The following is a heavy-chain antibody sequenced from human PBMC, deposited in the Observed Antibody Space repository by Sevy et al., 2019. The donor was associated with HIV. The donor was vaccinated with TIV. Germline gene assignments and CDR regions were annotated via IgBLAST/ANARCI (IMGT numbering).Heavy chain of an antibody. CDR1: GGSLSGYY. Sequence: SETLSLTCTVYGGSLSGYYWTWIRQPPGKGLEWIGEINHSGSTNYNPSLKSGVTISVETSKNHFSLKLTSLTAADTAAYYCARGGPQTTSYYYYGMDVWGQGTTVTVSS. D-gene: IGHD1-7*01. CDR3: ARGGPQTTSYYYYGMDV. CDR2: INHSGST. V-gene: IGHV4-34*01. J-gene: IGHJ6*02.